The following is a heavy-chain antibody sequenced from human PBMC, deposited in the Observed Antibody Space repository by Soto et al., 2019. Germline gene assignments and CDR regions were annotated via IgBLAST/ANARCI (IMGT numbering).Heavy chain of an antibody. V-gene: IGHV3-72*01. CDR3: VRATYISDSRGSTRCFDY. D-gene: IGHD3-22*01. J-gene: IGHJ4*02. CDR2: FRDKAQGCRT. CDR1: GFALSEYY. Sequence: GGSLRLSCAVSGFALSEYYINWVRQAPGKGLEWVGIFRDKAQGCRTEYAASVKGRFTTSRDESKNIAYLQMDSLKTEDTAVYYCVRATYISDSRGSTRCFDYWGQGTQVTVSS.